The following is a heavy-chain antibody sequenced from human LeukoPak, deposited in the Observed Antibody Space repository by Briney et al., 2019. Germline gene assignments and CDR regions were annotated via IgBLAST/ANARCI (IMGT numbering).Heavy chain of an antibody. V-gene: IGHV3-30*02. CDR2: IRYDGGNK. J-gene: IGHJ4*02. CDR1: GFTFSSYG. D-gene: IGHD3-22*01. CDR3: ARDRGPFYSSGYYYLFDY. Sequence: GGSLRLSCAASGFTFSSYGMHWVRQAPGKGLEWVAFIRYDGGNKYYADSVKGRFTISRDNAKNSLYLQMNSLRAEDTAVYYCARDRGPFYSSGYYYLFDYWGQGTLVTVSS.